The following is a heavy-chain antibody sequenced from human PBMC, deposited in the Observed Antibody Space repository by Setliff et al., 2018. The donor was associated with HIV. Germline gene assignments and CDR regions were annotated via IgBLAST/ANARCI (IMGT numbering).Heavy chain of an antibody. J-gene: IGHJ4*02. V-gene: IGHV3-53*04. CDR1: GFTVNSDY. CDR3: ARTRTTFASDY. CDR2: IYSDDDI. Sequence: PSETLSLSCAASGFTVNSDYMTWVRQAPGKGLEWVSTIYSDDDIYYAESVKGRFTSTRHTSTNTLDLQMNSLRNDDTGVYFCARTRTTFASDYWGQGTQVTVSS.